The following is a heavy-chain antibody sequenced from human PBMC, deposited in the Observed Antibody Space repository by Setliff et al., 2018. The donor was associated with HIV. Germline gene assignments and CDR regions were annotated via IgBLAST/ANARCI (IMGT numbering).Heavy chain of an antibody. D-gene: IGHD3-16*01. CDR2: IYPGDSET. J-gene: IGHJ3*02. CDR1: GYTFTSHW. V-gene: IGHV5-51*01. CDR3: AREIRTIEGGALDI. Sequence: GESLKISCRGSGYTFTSHWIAWVRQMPGKGLEWMGNIYPGDSETRYSPSFHGQVTFSADTTVDTAYLQWNTLKSSDTAMYYCAREIRTIEGGALDIWGQGTSVTVSS.